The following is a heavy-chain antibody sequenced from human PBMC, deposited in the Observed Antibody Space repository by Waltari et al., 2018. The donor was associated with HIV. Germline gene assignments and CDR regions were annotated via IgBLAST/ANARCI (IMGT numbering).Heavy chain of an antibody. CDR1: GGAFSTFT. Sequence: QVQLVQSGSEVRKPGSSVKVSCSASGGAFSTFTFNWVGQAPGQGLGWLGRISPTIGRALFAQTLEGRSTISADVSTSTRYMELTGRKSEDTAFYSCASPGTYDVSGYSPFLGCWGQGTLVTGSS. CDR3: ASPGTYDVSGYSPFLGC. V-gene: IGHV1-69*18. D-gene: IGHD3-22*01. J-gene: IGHJ4*02. CDR2: ISPTIGRA.